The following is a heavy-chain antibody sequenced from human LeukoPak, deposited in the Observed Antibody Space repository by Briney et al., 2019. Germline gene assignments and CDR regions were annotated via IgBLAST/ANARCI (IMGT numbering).Heavy chain of an antibody. CDR2: INPNSGDT. J-gene: IGHJ4*02. CDR3: ARANFLYCSSTTCLFDY. V-gene: IGHV1-2*02. Sequence: ASVKVSCKASGYTFTDYYMHWVRQAPGQGFEWMGWINPNSGDTNYAQKFQGRVTMTRDTSISTAHMELSRLRPDDTAVYYCARANFLYCSSTTCLFDYWGQGTLVIVSS. D-gene: IGHD2-2*01. CDR1: GYTFTDYY.